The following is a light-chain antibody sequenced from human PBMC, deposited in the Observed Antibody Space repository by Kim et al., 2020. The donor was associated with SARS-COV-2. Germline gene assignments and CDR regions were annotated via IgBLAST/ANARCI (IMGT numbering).Light chain of an antibody. CDR1: QSVSSN. CDR3: QQYNNWPPST. V-gene: IGKV3-15*01. CDR2: GAS. J-gene: IGKJ2*02. Sequence: VSPGERATLSCRASQSVSSNLAWYQQKPGQAPRLRIYGASTRATGIPARFSGSGSGTEFTLTISSLQSEDFAVYYCQQYNNWPPSTFGQGTKLEI.